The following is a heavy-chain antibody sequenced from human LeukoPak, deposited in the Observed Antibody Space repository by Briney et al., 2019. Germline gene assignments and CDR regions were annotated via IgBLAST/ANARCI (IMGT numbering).Heavy chain of an antibody. V-gene: IGHV3-23*01. CDR1: GITLSNYG. CDR3: ARLGVVIRVILVGFHKEAFYFDS. J-gene: IGHJ4*02. CDR2: ISDSGGST. Sequence: PGGSLRLSCAVSGITLSNYGMSWVRQAPGKGLEWVAGISDSGGSTNYADSVKGRVTISRDNPKNTLYLQMHSLRAEDTAVYFCARLGVVIRVILVGFHKEAFYFDSWGQGALVTVSS. D-gene: IGHD3-22*01.